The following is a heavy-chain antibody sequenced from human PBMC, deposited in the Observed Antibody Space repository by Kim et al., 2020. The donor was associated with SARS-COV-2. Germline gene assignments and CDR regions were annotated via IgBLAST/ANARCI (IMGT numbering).Heavy chain of an antibody. D-gene: IGHD6-13*01. CDR1: GYTLTELS. V-gene: IGHV1-24*01. Sequence: ASVKVSCKVSGYTLTELSMHWVRQAPGKGLEWMGGFDPEDGETIYAQKFQGRVTMTEDTSTDTAYMELSSLRSEDTAVYYCATLGAAAAGTRGGWFDPWGQGTLVTVSS. CDR2: FDPEDGET. J-gene: IGHJ5*02. CDR3: ATLGAAAAGTRGGWFDP.